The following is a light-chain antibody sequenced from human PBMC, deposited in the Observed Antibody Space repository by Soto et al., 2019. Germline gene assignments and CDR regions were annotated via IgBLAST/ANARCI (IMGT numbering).Light chain of an antibody. CDR1: QGVXSH. CDR3: QQANSVTRT. CDR2: AAS. Sequence: AIRMTQCPSSLSASTGDSVTITCRPSQGVXSHLVWSQQKPGKAPKIPXDAASSLQRGGPSRFSGSGSGTDFTLTISSLQPEDFATYYCQQANSVTRTFGGGTKVDIK. J-gene: IGKJ4*01. V-gene: IGKV1-8*01.